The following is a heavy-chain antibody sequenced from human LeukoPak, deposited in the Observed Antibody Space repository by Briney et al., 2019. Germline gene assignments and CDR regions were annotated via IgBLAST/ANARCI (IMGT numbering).Heavy chain of an antibody. D-gene: IGHD3-3*01. CDR3: ARDGGYDFWSGYNYYGMDV. V-gene: IGHV1-18*01. J-gene: IGHJ6*02. Sequence: RASVKVSCTASGYTFTSYGISWVRQAPGQGLEWMGWISAYNGNTNYAQKLQGRVTMTTDTSTSTAYMELRSLRSDDTAVYYCARDGGYDFWSGYNYYGMDVWGQGTTVTVSS. CDR1: GYTFTSYG. CDR2: ISAYNGNT.